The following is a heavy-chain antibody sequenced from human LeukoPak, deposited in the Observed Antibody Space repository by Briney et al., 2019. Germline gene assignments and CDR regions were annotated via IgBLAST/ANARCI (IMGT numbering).Heavy chain of an antibody. J-gene: IGHJ3*02. CDR1: RGNLSRYV. CDR2: MNPNSGNT. V-gene: IGHV1-8*01. CDR3: ARGWRNAFDI. Sequence: ASVKVSCKASRGNLSRYVVNWVRQATGQGLEWMGWMNPNSGNTGYAQKFQGRVTMTRNTSISTAYMELSSLRSEDTAVYYCARGWRNAFDIWAKGQWSPSLQ.